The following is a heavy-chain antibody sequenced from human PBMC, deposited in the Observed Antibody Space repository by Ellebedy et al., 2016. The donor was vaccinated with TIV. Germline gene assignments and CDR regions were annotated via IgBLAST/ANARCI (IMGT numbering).Heavy chain of an antibody. CDR1: GYTFTSYY. J-gene: IGHJ4*02. CDR3: ARTLAPADTSLGY. CDR2: ITPSGGST. Sequence: AASVKVSCKASGYTFTSYYMHWVRQAPGQGPEWMGIITPSGGSTSYAQKFEDRVTMTRDTSITTAFMQLSSLTSHDTAMYYCARTLAPADTSLGYWGQGTLVTVSS. D-gene: IGHD2-2*01. V-gene: IGHV1-46*01.